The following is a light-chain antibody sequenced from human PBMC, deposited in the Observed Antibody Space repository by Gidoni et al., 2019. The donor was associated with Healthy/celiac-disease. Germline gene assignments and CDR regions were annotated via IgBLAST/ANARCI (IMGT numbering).Light chain of an antibody. J-gene: IGKJ1*01. CDR2: AAS. V-gene: IGKV1-27*01. CDR3: QKYNSAPQT. Sequence: DIQMTQSPPSLSASVGDRVTITCRASQGSSNYLAWYQQKPGKVPKLLIYAASTLQSGVPARFSGSGSGTEFTLTISSLQPEDVATYYCQKYNSAPQTFGQGTKVEIK. CDR1: QGSSNY.